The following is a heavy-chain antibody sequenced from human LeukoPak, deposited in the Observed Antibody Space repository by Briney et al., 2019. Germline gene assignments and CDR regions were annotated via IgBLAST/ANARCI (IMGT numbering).Heavy chain of an antibody. V-gene: IGHV5-51*01. CDR3: ARRLDYGDYDY. J-gene: IGHJ4*02. Sequence: GASLQISCKGSGYSFTSYWIGWLRQMPGKGLEWMGIIFPGDSDTRYSPSFHGQVTISADKSITTAYLQWSSLKASDTAMYYCARRLDYGDYDYWGQGTLVTVSS. D-gene: IGHD4-17*01. CDR1: GYSFTSYW. CDR2: IFPGDSDT.